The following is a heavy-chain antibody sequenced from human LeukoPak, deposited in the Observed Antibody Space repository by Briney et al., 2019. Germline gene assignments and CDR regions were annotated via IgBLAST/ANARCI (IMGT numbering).Heavy chain of an antibody. CDR2: ISIHNGNT. Sequence: ASVKVSCKASGYTFTSYGITWVRQAPGQGLEWMGWISIHNGNTKYAQKIQGRVTLTTGTSTSTAHMELRSLRSDDTAVYYCARDLGFGELSYFDYWGQGTLVTVSS. CDR3: ARDLGFGELSYFDY. V-gene: IGHV1-18*01. D-gene: IGHD3-10*01. CDR1: GYTFTSYG. J-gene: IGHJ4*02.